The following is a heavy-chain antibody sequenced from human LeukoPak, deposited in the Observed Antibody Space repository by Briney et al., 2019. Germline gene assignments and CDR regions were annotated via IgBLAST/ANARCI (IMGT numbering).Heavy chain of an antibody. CDR3: ANDIVVVVAATVDC. D-gene: IGHD2-15*01. V-gene: IGHV3-48*03. CDR1: GFTFSSYE. CDR2: ISSSGSTI. Sequence: GGSLRLSCAASGFTFSSYEMNWVRQAPGKGLEWVSYISSSGSTIYYADSVKGRFTISRDNAKNSLYLQMNSMRAEDTAVYYCANDIVVVVAATVDCWGQGTLVTVSS. J-gene: IGHJ4*02.